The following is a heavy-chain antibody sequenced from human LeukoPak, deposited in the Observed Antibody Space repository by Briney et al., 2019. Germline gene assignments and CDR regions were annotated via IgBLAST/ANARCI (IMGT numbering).Heavy chain of an antibody. Sequence: ASVKVSCKASGYTFSDYYMHWVRQAPAQGLEWMGWISPNSVEKVYAQKFQGRVTMTRDTSISTAYMELSRLRSDDTAVYYCARNRGVGVDRNAFDIWGQGTMVTVSS. V-gene: IGHV1-2*02. CDR3: ARNRGVGVDRNAFDI. CDR2: ISPNSVEK. D-gene: IGHD3-3*01. J-gene: IGHJ3*02. CDR1: GYTFSDYY.